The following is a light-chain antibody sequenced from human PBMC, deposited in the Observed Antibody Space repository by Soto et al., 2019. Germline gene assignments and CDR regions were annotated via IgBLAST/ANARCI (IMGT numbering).Light chain of an antibody. CDR3: LQDYDYPRT. J-gene: IGKJ1*01. CDR1: QGIRDE. V-gene: IGKV1-6*01. CDR2: AAS. Sequence: AIQMTQSPSSLSASVGDRVTITCRASQGIRDELGWYQQKAGKAPNLLISAASRLQSGVPSRFSGRGSGTDFTLTISSLQPEAFETYYCLQDYDYPRTFGQGTKVDIK.